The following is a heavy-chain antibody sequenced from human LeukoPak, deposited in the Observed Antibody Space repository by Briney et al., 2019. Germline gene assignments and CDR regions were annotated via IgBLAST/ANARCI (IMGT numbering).Heavy chain of an antibody. CDR2: IDPKSGGT. Sequence: ASVKVSCKASGYTFTDYHVHWVRQAPGQGLQWMGWIDPKSGGTNYAQKFQGRVTMTRDTSISTAYMELNRLTSDDTAIYYCARLGVRRWMVVTYYYYGMDVWGQGTTVTVSS. V-gene: IGHV1-2*02. D-gene: IGHD6-19*01. CDR3: ARLGVRRWMVVTYYYYGMDV. J-gene: IGHJ6*02. CDR1: GYTFTDYH.